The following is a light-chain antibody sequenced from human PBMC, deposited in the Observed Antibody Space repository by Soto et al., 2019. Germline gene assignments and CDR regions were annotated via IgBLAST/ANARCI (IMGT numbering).Light chain of an antibody. J-gene: IGKJ1*01. CDR3: QQYNSWPQT. V-gene: IGKV3-11*01. CDR1: QSVSSY. Sequence: EIVLTQSPATLSLSPGERATLSCRASQSVSSYLAWYQQKPGQAPRLLIYDASNRATGIPARFSGSGSGTEFTLTISSLQSEDFAVYFCQQYNSWPQTFGQGTKVDIK. CDR2: DAS.